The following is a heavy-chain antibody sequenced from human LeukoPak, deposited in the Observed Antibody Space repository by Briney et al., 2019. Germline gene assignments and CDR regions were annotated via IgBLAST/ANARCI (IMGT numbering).Heavy chain of an antibody. J-gene: IGHJ4*02. CDR2: ISYDGSNK. CDR3: AKEGDTYYYDNSGKLDY. D-gene: IGHD3-22*01. Sequence: GGSLRLSCAASGFTFSNYGMHWVRQAPGKGLEWVAVISYDGSNKYYADSVKGRFTISRDNSKNTLHLQMNSLRAEDTAVYYCAKEGDTYYYDNSGKLDYWGQGTLVTVSS. CDR1: GFTFSNYG. V-gene: IGHV3-30*18.